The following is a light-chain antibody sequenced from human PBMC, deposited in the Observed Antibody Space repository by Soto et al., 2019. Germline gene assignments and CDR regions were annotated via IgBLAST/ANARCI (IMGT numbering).Light chain of an antibody. CDR2: DAS. J-gene: IGKJ1*01. Sequence: PGERATLSCMASQSVSSYLAWYQQKPGQAPRLLIYDASNRATGIPARFSGSGSGTDFTLTISSLEPEDFAVYYCQQRSSWPGTFGQGTKVDIK. V-gene: IGKV3-11*01. CDR3: QQRSSWPGT. CDR1: QSVSSY.